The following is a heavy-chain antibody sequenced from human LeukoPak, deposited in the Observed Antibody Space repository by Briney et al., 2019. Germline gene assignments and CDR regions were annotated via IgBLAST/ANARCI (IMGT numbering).Heavy chain of an antibody. CDR3: ARVNPITIFGVVEGYYYMDV. Sequence: SETLSLTCTVSGGSISNYYWSWIRQPPGKGLEWIGYIYYSGSTNYNPSLKSRVTISVDTSKNQFSLKLSSVTAADTAVYYCARVNPITIFGVVEGYYYMDVWGKGTTVTVSS. J-gene: IGHJ6*03. D-gene: IGHD3-3*01. V-gene: IGHV4-59*01. CDR2: IYYSGST. CDR1: GGSISNYY.